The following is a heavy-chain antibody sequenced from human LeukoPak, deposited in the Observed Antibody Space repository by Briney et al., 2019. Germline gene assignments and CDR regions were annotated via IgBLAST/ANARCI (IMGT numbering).Heavy chain of an antibody. V-gene: IGHV3-74*01. CDR3: VRGSGSYSSDAFDI. D-gene: IGHD3-10*01. J-gene: IGHJ3*02. CDR2: INGDGINT. Sequence: GGSLRLSCAASGFTFRSDWMHWVRQTPGKGLGWVSRINGDGINTTYAGSVKGRFTTSRDTAKNTLYLQMISLRADDTAVYYCVRGSGSYSSDAFDIWGQGTMVTVSS. CDR1: GFTFRSDW.